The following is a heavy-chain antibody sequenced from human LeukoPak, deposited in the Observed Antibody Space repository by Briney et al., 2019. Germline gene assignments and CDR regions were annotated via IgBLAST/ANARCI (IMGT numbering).Heavy chain of an antibody. D-gene: IGHD6-6*01. Sequence: SETLSLTCTVPGGSISSSSYYWGWLRQPPGTGLEWIGSIYYSGSTYYNPSLKSRVTISVDTSKNQFSLKLSSVTAADTAVYYCARLSIAARYYFDYWGQGTLVTVSS. J-gene: IGHJ4*02. CDR2: IYYSGST. V-gene: IGHV4-39*01. CDR3: ARLSIAARYYFDY. CDR1: GGSISSSSYY.